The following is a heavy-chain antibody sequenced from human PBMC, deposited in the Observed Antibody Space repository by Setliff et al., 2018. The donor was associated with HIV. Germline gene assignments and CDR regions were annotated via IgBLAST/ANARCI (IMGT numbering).Heavy chain of an antibody. J-gene: IGHJ2*01. Sequence: PSETLSLTCSVSGGSIGSHYWSWIRQPPGKGLEWIGYIYNSGNYNPSLKSRVIMAVDTSKNEFSLKLSSVTAADTAVYYCARDFRIGWAVQDYWYFDLWGRGTLVTVSS. V-gene: IGHV4-59*11. CDR2: IYNSG. D-gene: IGHD1-26*01. CDR1: GGSIGSHY. CDR3: ARDFRIGWAVQDYWYFDL.